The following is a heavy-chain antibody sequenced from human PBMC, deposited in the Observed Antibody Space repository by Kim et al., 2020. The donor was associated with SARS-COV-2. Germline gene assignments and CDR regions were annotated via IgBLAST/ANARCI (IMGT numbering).Heavy chain of an antibody. V-gene: IGHV4-39*01. D-gene: IGHD3-10*01. Sequence: SETLSLTCTVSGGSISSSSYYWGWIRQPPGKGLEWIGSIYYSGSTYYNPSLKSRVTISVDTSKNQFSLKLSSVTAADTAVYYCARGYGSGSYYKAGTRSYNRTVDYWGQGTLVTVSS. CDR2: IYYSGST. J-gene: IGHJ4*02. CDR3: ARGYGSGSYYKAGTRSYNRTVDY. CDR1: GGSISSSSYY.